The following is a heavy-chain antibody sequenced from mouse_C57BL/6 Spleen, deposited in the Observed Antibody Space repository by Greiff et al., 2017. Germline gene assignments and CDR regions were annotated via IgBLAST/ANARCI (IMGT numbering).Heavy chain of an antibody. D-gene: IGHD2-2*01. CDR2: IDPSDSET. J-gene: IGHJ2*01. V-gene: IGHV1-52*01. CDR3: ARDGYDFDY. CDR1: GYTFTSYW. Sequence: VQLQQPGAELVRPGSSVKLSCTASGYTFTSYWMPWVKQRPIQGLEWIGNIDPSDSETHYNQKFKDKATLTVDKSSSTAYMQLSSLTSEDSAVYYCARDGYDFDYWGQGTPLTVSS.